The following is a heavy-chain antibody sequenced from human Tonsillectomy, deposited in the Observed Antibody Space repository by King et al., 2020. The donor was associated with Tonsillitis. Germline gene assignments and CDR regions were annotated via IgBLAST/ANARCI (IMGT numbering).Heavy chain of an antibody. V-gene: IGHV3-7*03. D-gene: IGHD3-22*01. CDR3: ARDTNYFDGNLYYDVFDL. CDR1: LVTLNNYL. Sequence: VQLVESGGGLVQPGGSLRLSCSAFLVTLNNYLMTCVRLAPGKGLEWVANIREDGNLKYYMDSVWGRFTISRDNARNSVYLQMNSLRAGDTAVYYCARDTNYFDGNLYYDVFDLWGQGTMVTVSS. J-gene: IGHJ3*01. CDR2: IREDGNLK.